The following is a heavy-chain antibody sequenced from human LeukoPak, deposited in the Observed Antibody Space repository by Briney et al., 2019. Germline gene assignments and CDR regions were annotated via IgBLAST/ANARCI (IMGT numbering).Heavy chain of an antibody. CDR3: ARVDIVATIPEYYYYGMDV. D-gene: IGHD5-12*01. Sequence: GGSLRLSCAASGFTFSSYATSWVRQAPGKGLEWVSAISGSGGSTYYADSVKGRFTISRDNAKNSLYLQMNSLRAEDTAVYYCARVDIVATIPEYYYYGMDVWGQGTTVTVSS. V-gene: IGHV3-23*01. J-gene: IGHJ6*02. CDR1: GFTFSSYA. CDR2: ISGSGGST.